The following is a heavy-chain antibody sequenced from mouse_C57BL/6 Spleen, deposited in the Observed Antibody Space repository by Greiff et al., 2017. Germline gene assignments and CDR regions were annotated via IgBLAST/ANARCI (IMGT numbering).Heavy chain of an antibody. J-gene: IGHJ1*03. CDR2: IYPGSGNP. CDR1: GYTFTDYY. CDR3: ARGDWYFDV. V-gene: IGHV1-76*01. Sequence: QVQLKQSGAELVRPGASVKLSCKASGYTFTDYYINWVKQRPGQGLEWIARIYPGSGNPYYNEKFKGKATLTAEKSSITAYMQLSSLTSEDSAVYFCARGDWYFDVWGTGTTVTVSS.